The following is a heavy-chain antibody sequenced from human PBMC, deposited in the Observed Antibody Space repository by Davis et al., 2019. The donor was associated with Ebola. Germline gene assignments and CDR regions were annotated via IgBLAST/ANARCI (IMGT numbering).Heavy chain of an antibody. V-gene: IGHV3-53*01. CDR3: ARGPEMLYHDGNAFYD. D-gene: IGHD3-16*01. J-gene: IGHJ4*02. CDR1: GFIVSNKC. Sequence: GESLKISCAASGFIVSNKCMGWVRQAPGKGLEWVSTLHSDGSTYYADSVKGRFTISRDDSKNIVNLQMNSLRAGDTAVYYCARGPEMLYHDGNAFYDWGQGTLVTVSS. CDR2: LHSDGST.